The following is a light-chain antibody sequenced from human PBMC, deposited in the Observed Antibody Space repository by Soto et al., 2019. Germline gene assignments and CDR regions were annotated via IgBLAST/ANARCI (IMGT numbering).Light chain of an antibody. Sequence: DIQMTQSPSSLFASVGDSVTISCGASQGLGGFLNWYQQKPGKAPKLLIYAASSLQSGVPSRFSGSESGTDFTLTISSLQPADFATYYCQQSYSTPQTFGQGTKVDIK. CDR1: QGLGGF. CDR3: QQSYSTPQT. V-gene: IGKV1-39*01. J-gene: IGKJ1*01. CDR2: AAS.